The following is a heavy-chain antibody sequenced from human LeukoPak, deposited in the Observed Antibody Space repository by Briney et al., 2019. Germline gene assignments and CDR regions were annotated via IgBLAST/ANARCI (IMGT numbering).Heavy chain of an antibody. CDR2: IKTDGSEK. CDR1: GFTFSSYW. Sequence: QPGGSLRLSCEASGFTFSSYWMSWVRQAPGKGLEWVANIKTDGSEKYYVDSVKGRFTISRDNAKNSLYLQMNSLRAEDTAVYYCAKEGFDSWGQGTLVTVSS. CDR3: AKEGFDS. J-gene: IGHJ4*02. V-gene: IGHV3-7*03.